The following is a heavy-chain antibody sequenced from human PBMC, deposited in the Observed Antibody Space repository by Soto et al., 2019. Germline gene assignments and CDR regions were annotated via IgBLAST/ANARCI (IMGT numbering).Heavy chain of an antibody. CDR3: ARVFSEDYYDSSGYRYYFDY. Sequence: SETLSLTCTVSGGSISSYYWSWIRQPPGKGLEWIGYIYYSGSTNYNPSLKSRVTISVDTSKNQFSLKLSSVTAADTAVYYCARVFSEDYYDSSGYRYYFDYWGQGTLVTVS. D-gene: IGHD3-22*01. J-gene: IGHJ4*02. CDR1: GGSISSYY. V-gene: IGHV4-59*01. CDR2: IYYSGST.